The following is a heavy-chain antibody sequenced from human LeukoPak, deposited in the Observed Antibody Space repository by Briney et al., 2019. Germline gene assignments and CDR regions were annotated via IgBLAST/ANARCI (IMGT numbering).Heavy chain of an antibody. CDR3: ARAIGDGYGDHIGTPDY. V-gene: IGHV3-13*01. CDR1: GFTFSSYD. Sequence: GGSLRLSCAASGFTFSSYDMHWVRQVTGKGLEWVSGIGKSGHTYYAGSVKGRFTISRENAKNSLYLQMNDLRAGDTAVYYCARAIGDGYGDHIGTPDYWGQGTLVTVSS. D-gene: IGHD4-17*01. J-gene: IGHJ4*02. CDR2: IGKSGHT.